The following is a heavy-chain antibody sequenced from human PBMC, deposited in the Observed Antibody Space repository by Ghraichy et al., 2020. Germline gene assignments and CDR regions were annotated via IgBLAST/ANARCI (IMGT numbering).Heavy chain of an antibody. CDR3: TRDARGSKPAGY. Sequence: GGSLRLSCAASGFTVNANYMSWVRQAPGKGLGWVSVFYSGGSTYYADSVKGRFTISRDNSKNTLYLQMNSLRAEDTAIYYCTRDARGSKPAGYWGQGTLVTVSS. CDR2: FYSGGST. D-gene: IGHD2-2*01. V-gene: IGHV3-53*01. J-gene: IGHJ4*02. CDR1: GFTVNANY.